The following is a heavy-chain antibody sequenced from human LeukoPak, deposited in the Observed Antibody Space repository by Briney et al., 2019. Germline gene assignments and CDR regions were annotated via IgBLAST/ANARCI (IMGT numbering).Heavy chain of an antibody. J-gene: IGHJ5*02. CDR3: TPLEWSPTWVWFEP. V-gene: IGHV1-2*02. Sequence: ASVTVSCMASGYTFTGYYMHWVRQAPGQGLEWMGWINPNSGGTNYAQKFQGRVTMARDTSISTAYMELSRLRSDDTAVYCCTPLEWSPTWVWFEPWGQGTLVTVSS. CDR2: INPNSGGT. CDR1: GYTFTGYY. D-gene: IGHD3-3*01.